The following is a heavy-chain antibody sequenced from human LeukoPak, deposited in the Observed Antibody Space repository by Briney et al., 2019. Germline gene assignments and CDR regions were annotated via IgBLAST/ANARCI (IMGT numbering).Heavy chain of an antibody. D-gene: IGHD4-11*01. CDR1: GYTFIGYY. V-gene: IGHV1-2*02. CDR2: INPNSGGT. CDR3: ARDQGNYNPSDY. J-gene: IGHJ4*02. Sequence: ASVKVSCKASGYTFIGYYMHWVRQAPGQGLEWMGWINPNSGGTNYAQKFQGRVTMTRDTSISTAYMELSRLRSDDTAVYYCARDQGNYNPSDYWGQGTLVTVSS.